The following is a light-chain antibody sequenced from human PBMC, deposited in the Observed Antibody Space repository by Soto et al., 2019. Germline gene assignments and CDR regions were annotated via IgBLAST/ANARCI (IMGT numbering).Light chain of an antibody. V-gene: IGKV1-39*01. Sequence: DIQMTQSPSSLSASVGDRVTITCRASQSISTYLNWYQQKPGKVPKLLIYAASSLQSGVPSRFSGSGSGTDFTLTISSLQPDDFATYYCQQYSSYWTFGQGTKVEIK. CDR2: AAS. J-gene: IGKJ1*01. CDR1: QSISTY. CDR3: QQYSSYWT.